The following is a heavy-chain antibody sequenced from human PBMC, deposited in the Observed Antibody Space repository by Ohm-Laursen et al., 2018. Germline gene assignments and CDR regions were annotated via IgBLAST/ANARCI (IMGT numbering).Heavy chain of an antibody. CDR3: ARSRYKWNYGYFDY. V-gene: IGHV1-2*02. CDR1: GSTFTGYH. CDR2: INPDSGGT. D-gene: IGHD1-7*01. J-gene: IGHJ4*02. Sequence: ATVKISCKASGSTFTGYHMHWVRQAPEQGLEWMGWINPDSGGTNYAQKFQGRVTMTRDTSISTAYMEVSRLRSDDTAVYYCARSRYKWNYGYFDYWGQGTLVIVSS.